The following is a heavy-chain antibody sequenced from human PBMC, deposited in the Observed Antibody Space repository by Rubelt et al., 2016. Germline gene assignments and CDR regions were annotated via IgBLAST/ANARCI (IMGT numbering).Heavy chain of an antibody. V-gene: IGHV3-53*01. CDR3: ARGRELYYYGMDV. D-gene: IGHD1-7*01. CDR2: IYSGGST. Sequence: SGFTVSSNYMSWVRQAPGKGLEWVSVIYSGGSTYYADSVKGRFTISRDNSKNTLYLQMNSLRAEDTAVYYCARGRELYYYGMDVWGQGTTVTVCS. J-gene: IGHJ6*02. CDR1: GFTVSSNY.